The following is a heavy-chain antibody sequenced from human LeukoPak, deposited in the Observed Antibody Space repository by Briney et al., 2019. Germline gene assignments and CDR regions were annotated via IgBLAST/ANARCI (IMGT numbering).Heavy chain of an antibody. CDR3: AKGRIAAAGWNWFDP. Sequence: PGGSLRLSCAASGFIFSSYAMSWVRQAPGKGLEWVSAISGSGGSTYYADSVKGRFTISRDNSKNTLYLQMNSLRAEDTAVYYCAKGRIAAAGWNWFDPWGQGTLVTVSS. J-gene: IGHJ5*02. CDR2: ISGSGGST. CDR1: GFIFSSYA. D-gene: IGHD6-13*01. V-gene: IGHV3-23*01.